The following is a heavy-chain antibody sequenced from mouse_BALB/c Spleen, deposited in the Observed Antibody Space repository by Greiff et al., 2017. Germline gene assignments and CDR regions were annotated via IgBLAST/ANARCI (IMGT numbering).Heavy chain of an antibody. CDR2: IDPSDSET. Sequence: VQLQQPGAELVKPGAPVKLSCKASGYTFTSYWMNWVKQRPGRGLEWIGRIDPSDSETHYNQKFKDKATLTVDKSSSTAYIQLSSLTSEDSAVYYCARSGESDYLYAMDYWGQGTSVTVSS. D-gene: IGHD2-4*01. CDR1: GYTFTSYW. CDR3: ARSGESDYLYAMDY. V-gene: IGHV1-69*02. J-gene: IGHJ4*01.